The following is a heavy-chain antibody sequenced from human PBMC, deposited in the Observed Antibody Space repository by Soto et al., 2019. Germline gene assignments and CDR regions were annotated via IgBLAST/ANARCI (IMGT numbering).Heavy chain of an antibody. CDR2: ISGSGGST. J-gene: IGHJ4*02. CDR3: AKDRSYSNYAVDFDY. CDR1: GFPFSSYA. Sequence: GESLKISCAASGFPFSSYAMSWVRQAPGKGLEWVSAISGSGGSTYYADSVKGRFTISRDNSKNTLYLQMNSLRAEDTAVYYCAKDRSYSNYAVDFDYWGQGTLVTVSS. V-gene: IGHV3-23*01. D-gene: IGHD4-4*01.